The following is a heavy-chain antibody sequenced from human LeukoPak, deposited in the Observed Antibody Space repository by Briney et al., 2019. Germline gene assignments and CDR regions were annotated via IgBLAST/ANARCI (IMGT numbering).Heavy chain of an antibody. Sequence: ASVKVSCKXSGYTFTSYGISWVQQAPGRGLEWRGWISAYNGNTNYAQKLQGRVTMTTDTSTSTAYMELRSLRSDDAAVYYCASNVDTAMVKPLTYWGQGTLVTVSS. CDR1: GYTFTSYG. CDR3: ASNVDTAMVKPLTY. J-gene: IGHJ4*02. D-gene: IGHD5-18*01. V-gene: IGHV1-18*01. CDR2: ISAYNGNT.